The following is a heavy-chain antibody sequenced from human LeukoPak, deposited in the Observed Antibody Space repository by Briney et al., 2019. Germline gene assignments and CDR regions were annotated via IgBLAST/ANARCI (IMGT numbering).Heavy chain of an antibody. D-gene: IGHD1-26*01. V-gene: IGHV1-2*02. J-gene: IGHJ4*02. CDR3: ARHISSGGTYAHFDY. Sequence: ASVKVSCTASGYTFTGYYIHWVRQAPGQGLEWMGWINPNSGGTNSAQKFQGRVTMTRDTSISTAYMELSRLRSDDTAVYYCARHISSGGTYAHFDYWGQGTLVTVSS. CDR2: INPNSGGT. CDR1: GYTFTGYY.